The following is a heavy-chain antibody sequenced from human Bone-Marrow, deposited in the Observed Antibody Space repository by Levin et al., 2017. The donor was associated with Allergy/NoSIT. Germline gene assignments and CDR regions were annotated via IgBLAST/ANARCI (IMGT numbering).Heavy chain of an antibody. V-gene: IGHV3-23*01. CDR2: IRGSGVGT. Sequence: GESLKISCAASGFTFSSYAMSWVRQAPGKGLEWVSGIRGSGVGTYYADSVKGRFTISRDNSKNTLYLQMKSLRAEDTAVYYCAKDRSSSWSTGDVEYWGQGTQVTVSS. CDR1: GFTFSSYA. D-gene: IGHD6-6*01. CDR3: AKDRSSSWSTGDVEY. J-gene: IGHJ4*02.